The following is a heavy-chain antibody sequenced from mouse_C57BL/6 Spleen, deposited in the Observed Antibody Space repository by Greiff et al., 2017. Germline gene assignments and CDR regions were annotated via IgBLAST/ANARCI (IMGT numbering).Heavy chain of an antibody. CDR1: GYSFTGYY. V-gene: IGHV1-42*01. Sequence: EVQLQQSGPELVKPGASVKISCKASGYSFTGYYMNWVKQSPEKSLEWIGEINPSTGGTTYNQKFKAKATLTVDKSSSTAYMQLKSLTSEDSAVYYCARGIYDYDDGYYFDYWGQGTTLTVSS. D-gene: IGHD2-4*01. CDR2: INPSTGGT. J-gene: IGHJ2*01. CDR3: ARGIYDYDDGYYFDY.